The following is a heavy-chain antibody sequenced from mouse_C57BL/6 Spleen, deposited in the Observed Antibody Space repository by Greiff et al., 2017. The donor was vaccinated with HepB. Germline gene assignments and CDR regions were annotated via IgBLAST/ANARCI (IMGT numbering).Heavy chain of an antibody. V-gene: IGHV1-59*01. J-gene: IGHJ4*01. Sequence: QVQLQQPGAELVRPGTSVKLSCKASGYTFTSYWMHWVKQRPGQGLEWIGVIDPSDSYTNYNHKFKGKATLTVDTSSSTAYMQLSSLTSEDSAVYYCARPYDYYAMDYWGQGTSVTVSS. D-gene: IGHD2-10*02. CDR1: GYTFTSYW. CDR2: IDPSDSYT. CDR3: ARPYDYYAMDY.